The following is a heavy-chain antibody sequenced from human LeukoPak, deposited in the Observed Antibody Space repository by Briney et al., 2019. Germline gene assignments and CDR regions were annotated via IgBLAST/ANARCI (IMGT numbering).Heavy chain of an antibody. CDR3: AKDVAMVRGVTFDY. Sequence: PGGSLRLSCAASEFTFNNYAMDWVRQAPGKGLEWVSAISGSGGSIYYADSAKGRFTISRDNSKNTLYLQMNNLRAEDTAVYYCAKDVAMVRGVTFDYWGQGTLVTVSS. J-gene: IGHJ4*02. V-gene: IGHV3-23*01. D-gene: IGHD3-10*01. CDR2: ISGSGGSI. CDR1: EFTFNNYA.